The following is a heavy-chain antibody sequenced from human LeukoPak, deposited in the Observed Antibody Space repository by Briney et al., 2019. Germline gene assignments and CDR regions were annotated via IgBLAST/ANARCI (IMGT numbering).Heavy chain of an antibody. Sequence: PGGSLRLSCAASGFTVSSNYMSWVRQAPGKGLEWVSVIYSGGSTYYADSVKGRFTISRDNSKNTLYLQMNSLRAEDTAVYYCARRVRGARPYGMDVWGQGTTVTVSS. CDR1: GFTVSSNY. CDR2: IYSGGST. V-gene: IGHV3-53*01. J-gene: IGHJ6*02. D-gene: IGHD3-10*01. CDR3: ARRVRGARPYGMDV.